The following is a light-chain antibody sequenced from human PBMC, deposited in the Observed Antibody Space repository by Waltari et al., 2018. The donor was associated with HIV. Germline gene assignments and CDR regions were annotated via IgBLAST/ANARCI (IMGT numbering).Light chain of an antibody. CDR1: SVSVSTSYY. J-gene: IGLJ3*02. CDR3: VLYMGSGINWV. CDR2: RTN. V-gene: IGLV8-61*01. Sequence: QTVVTQAPSFSVSPGGTVTPTCGLSSVSVSTSYYPSWYQQTPGQAPRTLIYRTNTRSSGVPDRFSGSILGNKAALTITGAQADDESDYYCVLYMGSGINWVFGGGTKLTVL.